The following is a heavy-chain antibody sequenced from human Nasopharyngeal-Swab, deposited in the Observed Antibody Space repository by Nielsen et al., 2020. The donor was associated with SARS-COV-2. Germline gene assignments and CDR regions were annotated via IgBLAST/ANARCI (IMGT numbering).Heavy chain of an antibody. V-gene: IGHV3-9*01. D-gene: IGHD3-22*01. Sequence: GGSLRLSCAASGFTFDDYAMHWVRQAPGKGLEWVSGISWNSGSIGYADSVKGRFTISRDNAKNSLYLQMNSLRAEDTALYYCAKDPIGYDSSGFASYWGQGTLVTVSS. CDR1: GFTFDDYA. J-gene: IGHJ4*02. CDR3: AKDPIGYDSSGFASY. CDR2: ISWNSGSI.